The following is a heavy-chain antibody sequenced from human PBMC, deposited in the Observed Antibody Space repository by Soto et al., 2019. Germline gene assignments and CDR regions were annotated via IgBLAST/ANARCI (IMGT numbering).Heavy chain of an antibody. J-gene: IGHJ1*01. CDR2: IYYTGGT. V-gene: IGHV4-39*02. CDR1: GDSISTRSNY. Sequence: SETLSLTCTVSGDSISTRSNYWAWIRQPPGKGLEWIGSIYYTGGTYYNPSLKSRVTLFLDTSKNQFSLNLSSVTAADTAVYYCAREGPPIRAHNPTEYFQHWGQGTPVTVSS. CDR3: AREGPPIRAHNPTEYFQH.